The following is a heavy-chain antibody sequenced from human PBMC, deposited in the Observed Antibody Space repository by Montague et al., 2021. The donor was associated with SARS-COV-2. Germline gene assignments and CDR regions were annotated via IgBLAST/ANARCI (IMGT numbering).Heavy chain of an antibody. CDR3: ARVQGITMIVVVIGAFDI. Sequence: TLSLTSTVSGGSISSGGYYWSWIRQHPGKGLEWIGYIYYSGSTYYNPSLKSRVTISVDTSKNQFSLKLSSVAAADTAVYYCARVQGITMIVVVIGAFDIWGQRTMVTVS. CDR1: GGSISSGGYY. V-gene: IGHV4-31*03. D-gene: IGHD3-22*01. J-gene: IGHJ3*02. CDR2: IYYSGST.